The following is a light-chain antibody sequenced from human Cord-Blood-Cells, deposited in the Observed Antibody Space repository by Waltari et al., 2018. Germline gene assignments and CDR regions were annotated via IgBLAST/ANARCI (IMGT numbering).Light chain of an antibody. Sequence: DIQMTQSPSTLSASVGDRVTSTCRASQSISCWLAWYQQKPGKAPKLLIYKASSLESGVPSRFSGSGSGTEFTLTISSLQPDDFATYYCQQYNSYSRTFGQGTKVEIK. CDR3: QQYNSYSRT. V-gene: IGKV1-5*03. CDR1: QSISCW. J-gene: IGKJ1*01. CDR2: KAS.